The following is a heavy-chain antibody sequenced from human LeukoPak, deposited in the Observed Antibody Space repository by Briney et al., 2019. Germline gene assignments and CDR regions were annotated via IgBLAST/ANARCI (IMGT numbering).Heavy chain of an antibody. CDR1: AFTFSSYG. CDR3: ANGYCTNGVCYPYYYYYMDV. D-gene: IGHD2-8*01. J-gene: IGHJ6*03. CDR2: ISYDGSNK. Sequence: GGTLRLSCAASAFTFSSYGMHWVRQAPGKGMEWVAVISYDGSNKYYADSVKGRFTISRDNSKNTLYLQMNSLRAEDTAVYYCANGYCTNGVCYPYYYYYMDVWGKGTTVTVSS. V-gene: IGHV3-30*18.